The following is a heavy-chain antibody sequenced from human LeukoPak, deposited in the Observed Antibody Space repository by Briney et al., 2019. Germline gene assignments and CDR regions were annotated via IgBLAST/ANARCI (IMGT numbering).Heavy chain of an antibody. CDR3: ARDGPIAVAGTYFDY. CDR1: GFTVSSNY. Sequence: PGGSLRLSCAASGFTVSSNYMSWVRQAPGKGLEWVSVIYSGGSTYYADSVKGRFTISRDNSKNTLYLQMNSLRAEDMAVYYCARDGPIAVAGTYFDYWGQGTLVTVSS. CDR2: IYSGGST. D-gene: IGHD6-19*01. V-gene: IGHV3-66*01. J-gene: IGHJ4*02.